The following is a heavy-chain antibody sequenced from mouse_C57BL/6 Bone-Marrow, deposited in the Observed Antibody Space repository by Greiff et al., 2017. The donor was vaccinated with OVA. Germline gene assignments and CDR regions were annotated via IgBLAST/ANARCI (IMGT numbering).Heavy chain of an antibody. Sequence: EVHLVESGGGLVQPGGSMKLSCAASGFTFSDAWMDWVRQSPEKGLEWVAEIRNKANNHATYYAESVKGRFTISRDDSKSSVYLQMNSLRAEDTGIYYCPSITTVVAKDYWGQGTTLTVSS. J-gene: IGHJ2*01. CDR3: PSITTVVAKDY. CDR1: GFTFSDAW. D-gene: IGHD1-1*01. CDR2: IRNKANNHAT. V-gene: IGHV6-6*01.